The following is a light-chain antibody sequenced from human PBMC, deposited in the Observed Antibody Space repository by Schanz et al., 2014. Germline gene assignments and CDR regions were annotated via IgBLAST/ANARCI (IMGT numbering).Light chain of an antibody. CDR3: QQYHSIPHT. Sequence: DIQTTQSPSSLSASVGDRVTITCRASQSISTYLNWYQQKPGKAPKLLIYAASSLQSGVPSRFSGSGSGTDFTLTISSLQAEDVAVYYCQQYHSIPHTFGQGTKLEIK. J-gene: IGKJ2*01. CDR2: AAS. CDR1: QSISTY. V-gene: IGKV1-39*01.